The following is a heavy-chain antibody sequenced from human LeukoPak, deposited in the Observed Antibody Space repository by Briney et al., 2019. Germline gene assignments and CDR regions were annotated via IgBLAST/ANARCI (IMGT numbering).Heavy chain of an antibody. Sequence: SETLSLTCAVYGGSFSGYYWSLIRQPPGKGLEWIGEINHSGSTNYNPSLKSRVTISVDTSKSQFSLKLSSVTAADTAVYYCAREDTAMVDYWGQGTLVTVSS. J-gene: IGHJ4*02. V-gene: IGHV4-34*01. CDR2: INHSGST. CDR3: AREDTAMVDY. D-gene: IGHD5-18*01. CDR1: GGSFSGYY.